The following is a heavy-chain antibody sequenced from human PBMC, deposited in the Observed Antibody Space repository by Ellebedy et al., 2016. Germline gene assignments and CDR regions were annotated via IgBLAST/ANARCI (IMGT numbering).Heavy chain of an antibody. Sequence: GESLKISXAASGFIFNIAGMTWVRQAPGKGLEWVATIVFSGTAAYYPDSAKGRFIISRDNVKNLVFLQMNSLRVEDTAVYYCTRDGSEWSRDVWGQGTLVTVSS. V-gene: IGHV3-21*06. CDR3: TRDGSEWSRDV. D-gene: IGHD3-3*01. J-gene: IGHJ4*02. CDR1: GFIFNIAG. CDR2: IVFSGTAA.